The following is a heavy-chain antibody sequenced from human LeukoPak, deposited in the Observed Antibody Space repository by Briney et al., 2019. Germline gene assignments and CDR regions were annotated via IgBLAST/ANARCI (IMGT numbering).Heavy chain of an antibody. D-gene: IGHD3-16*02. CDR2: INHSGST. J-gene: IGHJ5*02. CDR1: GGSFSGYY. CDR3: ARGPPVGVIKVYWFDP. V-gene: IGHV4-34*01. Sequence: SETLSLTCAVYGGSFSGYYRSWIRQPPGKGLEWIGEINHSGSTNYNPSLKSRVTISVDTSKNQFSLKLSSVTAADTAVYYCARGPPVGVIKVYWFDPWGQGTLVTVSS.